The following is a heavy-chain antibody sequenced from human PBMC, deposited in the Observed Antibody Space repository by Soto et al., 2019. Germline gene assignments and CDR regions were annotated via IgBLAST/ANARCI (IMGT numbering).Heavy chain of an antibody. CDR3: AREYTAWPLAYGLDV. J-gene: IGHJ6*02. CDR2: IYPGDSDT. V-gene: IGHV5-51*01. CDR1: GYSFTSYW. D-gene: IGHD2-2*02. Sequence: GESLKISCKGSGYSFTSYWIGWVRQMPGKGLEWMGIIYPGDSDTRYSPSFQGQVTISADKSISTAYLQWSSLKASDTAVYYCAREYTAWPLAYGLDVWGQGTTVTVSS.